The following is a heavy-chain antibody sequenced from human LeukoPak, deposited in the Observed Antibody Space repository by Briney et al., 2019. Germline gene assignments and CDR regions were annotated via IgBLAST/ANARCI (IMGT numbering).Heavy chain of an antibody. CDR2: IYTGGST. CDR3: ARDNRILEWLGDWFDP. D-gene: IGHD3-3*01. Sequence: SETLSLTCTVSGGSISSYYWSWIRQPAGKGLEWIGRIYTGGSTNYNPSLKSRDTMSVDTSKNQFSLKLSSVTAADTAVYYCARDNRILEWLGDWFDPWGQGTLVTVSS. J-gene: IGHJ5*02. V-gene: IGHV4-4*07. CDR1: GGSISSYY.